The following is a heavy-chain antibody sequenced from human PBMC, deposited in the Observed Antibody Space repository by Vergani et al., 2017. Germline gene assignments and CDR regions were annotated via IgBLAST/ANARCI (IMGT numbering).Heavy chain of an antibody. CDR3: VKNAGSFENFFDS. D-gene: IGHD1-26*01. CDR1: GFTFSTYA. Sequence: EVQLLESGGSLKQPGGSVRLSCAASGFTFSTYAMHWVRQAPGKGLEWVSALTGGGGSTYYADSFKGRFTISRDNSRDTLYLQMNSLRPEDTATYYCVKNAGSFENFFDSWGQETLVTVSS. CDR2: LTGGGGST. J-gene: IGHJ4*02. V-gene: IGHV3-23*01.